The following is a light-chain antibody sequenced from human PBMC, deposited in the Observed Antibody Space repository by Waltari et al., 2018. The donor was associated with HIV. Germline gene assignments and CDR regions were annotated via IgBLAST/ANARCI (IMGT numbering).Light chain of an antibody. V-gene: IGLV4-69*01. CDR2: LNSDGSH. CDR1: SRHSNYA. CDR3: QTSGSGIWV. J-gene: IGLJ3*02. Sequence: QPVLTQSPSVSASLGASVKLTCTLSSRHSNYAITWHQQQPEKGPRFLMKLNSDGSHTKGDGIPDRLAGSSSGAERFLTISSLQSEDEADYYWQTSGSGIWVVGGGTKLTVL.